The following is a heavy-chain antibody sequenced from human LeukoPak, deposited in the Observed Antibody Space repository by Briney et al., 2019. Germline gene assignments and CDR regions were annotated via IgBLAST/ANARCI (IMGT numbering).Heavy chain of an antibody. D-gene: IGHD3-22*01. V-gene: IGHV4-39*07. CDR2: IYYSGST. Sequence: SETLSLTCTVSGGSISSGSYYWSWIRQPVGKGLEWIGRIYYSGSTYYNPSLKSRVTISVDTSKNQFSLKLSSVTAADTAVYYCAREDYYDSSGYYNWFDPWGQGTLVTVSS. J-gene: IGHJ5*02. CDR3: AREDYYDSSGYYNWFDP. CDR1: GGSISSGSYY.